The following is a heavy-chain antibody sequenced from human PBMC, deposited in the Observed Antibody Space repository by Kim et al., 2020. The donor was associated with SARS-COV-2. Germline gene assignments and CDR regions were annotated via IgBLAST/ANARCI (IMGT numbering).Heavy chain of an antibody. D-gene: IGHD3-9*01. CDR3: AKDLAPYDILTGYYSGVGEGYYYYGMDV. CDR1: GFTFDDYA. Sequence: GGSLRLSCAASGFTFDDYAMHWVRQAPGKGLEWVSGISWNSGSIGYADSVKGRFTISRDNAKNSLYLQMNSLRAEDTALYYCAKDLAPYDILTGYYSGVGEGYYYYGMDVWGQGTTVTVSS. CDR2: ISWNSGSI. V-gene: IGHV3-9*01. J-gene: IGHJ6*02.